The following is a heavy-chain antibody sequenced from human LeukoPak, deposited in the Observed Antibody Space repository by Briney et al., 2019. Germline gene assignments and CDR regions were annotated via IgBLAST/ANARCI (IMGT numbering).Heavy chain of an antibody. CDR3: ARGRGRYCSGGSCYRYYYYYGMDV. J-gene: IGHJ6*04. V-gene: IGHV3-48*03. D-gene: IGHD2-15*01. CDR1: GFTFSSYE. Sequence: GGSLRLSCAASGFTFSSYEMNWVRQAPGKGLEWVSYISSSGSTIYYADSVKGRFTISRDNAKNSLYLQMNSLRAVDTAVYYCARGRGRYCSGGSCYRYYYYYGMDVWGKGTTVTVSS. CDR2: ISSSGSTI.